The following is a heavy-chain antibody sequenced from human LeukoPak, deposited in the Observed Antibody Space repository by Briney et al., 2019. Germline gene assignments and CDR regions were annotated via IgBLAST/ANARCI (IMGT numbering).Heavy chain of an antibody. CDR2: ISLSSSTI. Sequence: GGSLRLSCAASGFTFSSYSMNWVRQAPGKGLEWISYISLSSSTIYYADSVKGRFTISRDNAKNSLYLQMNSLRAEDTAVYYCAKDYSSSFNFDYWGQGTLVTVSS. CDR1: GFTFSSYS. V-gene: IGHV3-48*01. CDR3: AKDYSSSFNFDY. D-gene: IGHD2-21*01. J-gene: IGHJ4*02.